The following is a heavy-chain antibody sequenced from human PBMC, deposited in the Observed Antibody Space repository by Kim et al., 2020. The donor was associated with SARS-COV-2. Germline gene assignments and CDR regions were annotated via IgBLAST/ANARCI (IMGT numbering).Heavy chain of an antibody. D-gene: IGHD6-19*01. CDR3: ARDGKHSSGWYGRDY. V-gene: IGHV4-34*01. J-gene: IGHJ4*02. CDR2: INHSGST. CDR1: GGSFSGYY. Sequence: SETLSLTCAVYGGSFSGYYWSWIRQPPGKGLEWIGEINHSGSTNYNPSLKSRVTISVDTSKNQFSLKLSSVTAADTAVYYCARDGKHSSGWYGRDYWGQG.